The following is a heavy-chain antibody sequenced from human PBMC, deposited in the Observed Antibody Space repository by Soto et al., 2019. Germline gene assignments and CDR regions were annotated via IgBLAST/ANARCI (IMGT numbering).Heavy chain of an antibody. CDR3: ARDTAMDPRWWFDP. CDR2: IIPILGIA. CDR1: GGTFSSYT. Sequence: SVKVSCKASGGTFSSYTISWVRQAPGQGLEWMGRIIPILGIANYAQKFQGRVTITADKSTSTAYMELSSLRSEDTAVYYCARDTAMDPRWWFDPWGQGTLVTVSS. D-gene: IGHD5-18*01. J-gene: IGHJ5*02. V-gene: IGHV1-69*04.